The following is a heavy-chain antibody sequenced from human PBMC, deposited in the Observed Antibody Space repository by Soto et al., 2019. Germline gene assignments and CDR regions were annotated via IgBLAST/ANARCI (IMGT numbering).Heavy chain of an antibody. J-gene: IGHJ6*03. CDR2: MNPNSGNT. CDR3: ARGGVYSSSSGWFNYYYMDV. V-gene: IGHV1-8*01. Sequence: ASVKVSCKASGYTFTGYDINWVRQATGQGLEWMGWMNPNSGNTGYAQKFQGRVTMTRNTSISTAYMGLSSLRSEDTAVYYCARGGVYSSSSGWFNYYYMDVWGKGTTVTVSS. D-gene: IGHD6-6*01. CDR1: GYTFTGYD.